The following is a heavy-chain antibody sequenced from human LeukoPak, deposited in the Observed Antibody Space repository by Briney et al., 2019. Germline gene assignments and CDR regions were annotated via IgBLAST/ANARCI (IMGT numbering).Heavy chain of an antibody. V-gene: IGHV1-2*02. J-gene: IGHJ4*02. CDR2: INPNSGDT. D-gene: IGHD6-6*01. CDR1: GYTFTGYY. Sequence: ASVKVSCKASGYTFTGYYMHWVRQAPGQGLEWMGWINPNSGDTNYAQKFQGRVTMARDTSISTAYMELSRLRSDDTAVYYCARERQLALFDYWGQGTLVTVSS. CDR3: ARERQLALFDY.